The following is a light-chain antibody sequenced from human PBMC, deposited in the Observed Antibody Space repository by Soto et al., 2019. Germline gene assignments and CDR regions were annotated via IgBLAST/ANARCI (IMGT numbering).Light chain of an antibody. Sequence: DIQMTQSPSTLSASVGDRVTIICRASQSISSWLAWYQQKPGKAPKLLIYDASSLESGVPSRFSGSGSGTDFTLTISSLQPDDFATYYCQQYNSYAWTFGQGTKVEIK. CDR3: QQYNSYAWT. J-gene: IGKJ1*01. CDR1: QSISSW. V-gene: IGKV1-5*02. CDR2: DAS.